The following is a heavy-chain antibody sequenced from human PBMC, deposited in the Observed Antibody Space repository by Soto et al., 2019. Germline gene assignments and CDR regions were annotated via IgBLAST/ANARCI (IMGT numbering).Heavy chain of an antibody. CDR3: ARYSRGYELIYYFDY. CDR2: ISSSSTTI. J-gene: IGHJ4*02. D-gene: IGHD5-12*01. V-gene: IGHV3-48*01. Sequence: GGSLRLSCAASGFAFSTYSMNWVRQAPGKGLEWVPYISSSSTTIYYADSVKGRFSISRDNAKNSLYLQMNSLRAEDTAVYYCARYSRGYELIYYFDYWGQGTLVTVSS. CDR1: GFAFSTYS.